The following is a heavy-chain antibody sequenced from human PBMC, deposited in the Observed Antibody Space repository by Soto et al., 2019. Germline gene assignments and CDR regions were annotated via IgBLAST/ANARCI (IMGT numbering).Heavy chain of an antibody. Sequence: QVQLVESGGGLVKPGGSLRLSCAASGFTFSDYYMSWIRQAPGKGLEWVSYISSSSSYTNYADSVKGRFTISRDNAKNSLYLQMNSLRAEDTAVYYCARDRRGGMGTPPDAFDIWGHGTMVTVSS. V-gene: IGHV3-11*06. J-gene: IGHJ3*02. CDR3: ARDRRGGMGTPPDAFDI. CDR1: GFTFSDYY. CDR2: ISSSSSYT. D-gene: IGHD3-10*01.